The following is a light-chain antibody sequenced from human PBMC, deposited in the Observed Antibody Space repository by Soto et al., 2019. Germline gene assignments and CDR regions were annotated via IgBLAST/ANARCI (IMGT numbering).Light chain of an antibody. CDR3: QHYYSVPPT. CDR2: WAS. V-gene: IGKV4-1*01. CDR1: QSLLSSSDNRNY. J-gene: IGKJ1*01. Sequence: DIVMTQSPDSLTVSLGERATINCKSSQSLLSSSDNRNYLAWYQHKPGQSPKMLIYWASTRYSGVPDRFSGSGSGTDFSLTISSLQAVDVAVYYCQHYYSVPPTFGQGTKVEIK.